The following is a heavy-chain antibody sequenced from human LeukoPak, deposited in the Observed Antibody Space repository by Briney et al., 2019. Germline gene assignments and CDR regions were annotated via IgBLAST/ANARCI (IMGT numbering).Heavy chain of an antibody. J-gene: IGHJ4*02. CDR3: ARAKDEEYQLPFDY. Sequence: GGSLRLSCAASGFTFSSYSMNWVRQAPGKGLEWVSSISSSSSYIYYADSVKGRFTISRDNAKNSLYLQMNSLRAEDTAVYYCARAKDEEYQLPFDYWGQGTLVTSPQ. CDR1: GFTFSSYS. D-gene: IGHD2-2*01. CDR2: ISSSSSYI. V-gene: IGHV3-21*01.